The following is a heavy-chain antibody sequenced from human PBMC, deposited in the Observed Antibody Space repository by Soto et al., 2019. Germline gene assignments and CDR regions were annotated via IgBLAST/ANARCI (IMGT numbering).Heavy chain of an antibody. J-gene: IGHJ6*03. CDR2: VYPGDSDI. D-gene: IGHD3-10*01. CDR3: ARLPRPHPFGSRSGPRPHPFGSGSDDSYYYSMDV. CDR1: GYTFTNYW. Sequence: GESLKISCKASGYTFTNYWVGWVRQIPGKGLDWMGVVYPGDSDIRYSPSFQGQVTISADKSINTAYLRWTSLKASDSAVYYCARLPRPHPFGSRSGPRPHPFGSGSDDSYYYSMDVWGQGTAVTVSS. V-gene: IGHV5-51*01.